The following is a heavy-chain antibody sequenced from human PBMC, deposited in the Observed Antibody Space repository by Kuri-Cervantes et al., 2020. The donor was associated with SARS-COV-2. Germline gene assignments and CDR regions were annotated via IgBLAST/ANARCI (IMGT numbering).Heavy chain of an antibody. CDR2: IKQDESER. Sequence: GESLKISCAASGFTFSKYWMSWVRQAPGKGLEWVASIKQDESERYHVDSVKGRFIISRDNAKKSLLLQMNSLRTEDTAVYYCARGYDFWNGYYDYWGQGTLVTVSS. CDR3: ARGYDFWNGYYDY. D-gene: IGHD3/OR15-3a*01. J-gene: IGHJ4*02. V-gene: IGHV3-7*04. CDR1: GFTFSKYW.